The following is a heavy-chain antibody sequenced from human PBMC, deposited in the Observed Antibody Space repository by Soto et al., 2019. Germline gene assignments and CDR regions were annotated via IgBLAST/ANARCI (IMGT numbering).Heavy chain of an antibody. V-gene: IGHV3-30*18. CDR1: GLTFNSFG. CDR2: ISHDGSNK. CDR3: AKDGKGLAFYFDY. Sequence: PGESLKLSCAASGLTFNSFGIPWVHQAPGKGLEWVAVISHDGSNKYYADSVKGRFTISRDNSKNTLYLQMNSLRGEDTAVYYCAKDGKGLAFYFDYWGRGTLGTVSS. J-gene: IGHJ4*02. D-gene: IGHD5-12*01.